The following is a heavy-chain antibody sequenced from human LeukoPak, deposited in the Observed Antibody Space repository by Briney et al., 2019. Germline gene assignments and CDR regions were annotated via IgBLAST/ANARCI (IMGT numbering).Heavy chain of an antibody. J-gene: IGHJ4*02. CDR3: ARLGIAVAGSSSPRGY. D-gene: IGHD6-19*01. V-gene: IGHV3-74*01. CDR2: INNDGSST. CDR1: GFTFSSYW. Sequence: GGSLRLSCAASGFTFSSYWMHWVRQAPGKGLVWVSRINNDGSSTSYADSVKGRFPISRDNAKNTLYLQMNSLRAEGTAVYYCARLGIAVAGSSSPRGYWGQGTLVTVSS.